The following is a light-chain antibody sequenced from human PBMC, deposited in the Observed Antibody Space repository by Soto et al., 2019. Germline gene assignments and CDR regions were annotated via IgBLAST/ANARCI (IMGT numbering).Light chain of an antibody. J-gene: IGKJ1*01. V-gene: IGKV3-20*01. CDR1: QSVGSNY. CDR2: GAS. CDR3: QQYGKSPGT. Sequence: EIVLTQSPGTLSLSPGERATLSCRASQSVGSNYLAWYEQKPGRAPRLLIYGASIRATGIPDRFSGSGSGTEFTLTISRLEPEDFAVYYCQQYGKSPGTFGQGTKVEIK.